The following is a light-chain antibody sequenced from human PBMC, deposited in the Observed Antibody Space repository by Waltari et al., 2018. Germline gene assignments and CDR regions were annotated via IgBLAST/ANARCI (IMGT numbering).Light chain of an antibody. V-gene: IGKV3-20*01. CDR2: GAS. CDR3: QQYGSSILYT. J-gene: IGKJ2*01. CDR1: QSLTKRY. Sequence: EVVLTQSPDTLSLSPGGRATLSCRASQSLTKRYLAWYQQKPGQAPRLLIYGASSRAPGIPNRFSGSGSGTDFTLTISRLEPEDFAVYYCQQYGSSILYTFGQGTKLEIK.